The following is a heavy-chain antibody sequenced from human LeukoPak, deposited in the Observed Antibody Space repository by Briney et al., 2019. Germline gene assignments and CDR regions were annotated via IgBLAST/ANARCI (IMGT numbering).Heavy chain of an antibody. CDR2: IYFSGST. D-gene: IGHD2-2*01. CDR3: ARGFCTSTNCYQEEWFDP. V-gene: IGHV4-30-4*08. CDR1: GGSISSGYYY. J-gene: IGHJ5*02. Sequence: SQTLSLTCTVSGGSISSGYYYWSWIRQPPGKGLEWIGYIYFSGSTYYNPPLKSRVTISVHTSKNQFSLSLGSVTAADTAVYYCARGFCTSTNCYQEEWFDPWGRGTLVTVSS.